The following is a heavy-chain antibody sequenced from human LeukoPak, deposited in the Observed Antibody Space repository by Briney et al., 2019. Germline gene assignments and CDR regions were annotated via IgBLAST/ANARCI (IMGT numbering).Heavy chain of an antibody. Sequence: GGSLRLSCAASGFTFSSYSMNWVRQAPGKGLEWDSSISSSSSYIYYADSVKGRFTISRDNAKNSLYLQMNSLRAEDTAVYYCARDFSSSSGLDDFDYWGQGTLVTVSS. CDR1: GFTFSSYS. CDR3: ARDFSSSSGLDDFDY. CDR2: ISSSSSYI. V-gene: IGHV3-21*01. J-gene: IGHJ4*02. D-gene: IGHD6-6*01.